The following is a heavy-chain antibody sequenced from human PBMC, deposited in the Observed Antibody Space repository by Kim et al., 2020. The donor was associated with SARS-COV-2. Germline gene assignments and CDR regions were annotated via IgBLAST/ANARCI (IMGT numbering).Heavy chain of an antibody. CDR2: ISYDGSNK. Sequence: GGSLRLSCAASGFTFSSYAMHWVRQAPGKGLEWVAVISYDGSNKYYADSVKGRFTISRDNSKNTLYLQMNSLRAEDTAVYYCARGDYYGSGSSDYYYGMDVWGQGTTVTVSS. CDR3: ARGDYYGSGSSDYYYGMDV. J-gene: IGHJ6*02. CDR1: GFTFSSYA. D-gene: IGHD3-10*01. V-gene: IGHV3-30*04.